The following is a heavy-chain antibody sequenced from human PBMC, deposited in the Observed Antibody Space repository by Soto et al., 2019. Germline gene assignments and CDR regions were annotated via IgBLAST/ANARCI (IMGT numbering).Heavy chain of an antibody. CDR2: INDGNGNT. D-gene: IGHD1-7*01. V-gene: IGHV1-3*01. CDR1: GYTFTSYA. Sequence: QVQLVQSGAEVKKPGASVKVSCKASGYTFTSYAMHWVRQAPGQRLEWMGWINDGNGNTKYSQKFQGRVTITRDTSASTAYMELSSLRSEDTAVYYCARGPISITGTTGWFAPWGQGTLVTVSS. J-gene: IGHJ5*02. CDR3: ARGPISITGTTGWFAP.